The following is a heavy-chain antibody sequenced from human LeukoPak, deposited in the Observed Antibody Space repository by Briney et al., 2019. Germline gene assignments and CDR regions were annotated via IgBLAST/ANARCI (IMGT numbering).Heavy chain of an antibody. V-gene: IGHV3-23*01. D-gene: IGHD2-2*02. CDR1: GLTFSSYA. J-gene: IGHJ6*03. CDR3: ARYHCSSTSCYTADYYYMDV. CDR2: ISGSGGST. Sequence: PGGSLRLSCAASGLTFSSYAMNWVRQAPGKGLEWVSTISGSGGSTYYADSVKGRFTISRDNSKNTLYPQMNSLRAEDTAVYYCARYHCSSTSCYTADYYYMDVWGKGTTVTVSS.